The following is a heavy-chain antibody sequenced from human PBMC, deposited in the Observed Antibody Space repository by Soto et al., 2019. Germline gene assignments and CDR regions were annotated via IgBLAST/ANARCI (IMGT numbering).Heavy chain of an antibody. V-gene: IGHV3-33*01. CDR2: LWSNGIKT. D-gene: IGHD3-22*01. J-gene: IGHJ4*02. Sequence: WVRQAPGKGLEWVAGLWSNGIKTSYTDSVQGRFTISRDTSKNILYLQMDSLGAEDTAVYYCARDLYYWSLLIDHWGQGTLVTVSS. CDR3: ARDLYYWSLLIDH.